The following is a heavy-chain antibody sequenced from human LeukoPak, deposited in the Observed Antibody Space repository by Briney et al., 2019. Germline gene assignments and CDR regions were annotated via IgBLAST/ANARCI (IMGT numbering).Heavy chain of an antibody. J-gene: IGHJ6*02. D-gene: IGHD6-19*01. CDR3: ARDKWEWDSSGWQRKPVYYYYGMDV. V-gene: IGHV3-7*05. CDR1: GFTFSSYV. Sequence: PGGSLRLSCAASGFTFSSYVMHWVRQAPGKGLEWVANIKQEGRGKYYVDSVKGRFTISRDNAKNSLYLQMNSLRAEDTAVYYCARDKWEWDSSGWQRKPVYYYYGMDVWGRGTTVTVSS. CDR2: IKQEGRGK.